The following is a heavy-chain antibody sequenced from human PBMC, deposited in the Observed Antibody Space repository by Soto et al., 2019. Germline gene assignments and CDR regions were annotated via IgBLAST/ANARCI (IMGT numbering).Heavy chain of an antibody. CDR1: GYTFRSYG. D-gene: IGHD3-3*02. CDR2: ISGYNGDT. Sequence: ASVKVSCKASGYTFRSYGISWVRQAPGQGLEWMGRISGYNGDTTHAEKFQGRFTMTTDRSSNTAYMDLRSLRSDDTAVYYCARVHIFGVDTDPPYNYGMDVWGQGTAVTVSS. V-gene: IGHV1-18*01. CDR3: ARVHIFGVDTDPPYNYGMDV. J-gene: IGHJ6*02.